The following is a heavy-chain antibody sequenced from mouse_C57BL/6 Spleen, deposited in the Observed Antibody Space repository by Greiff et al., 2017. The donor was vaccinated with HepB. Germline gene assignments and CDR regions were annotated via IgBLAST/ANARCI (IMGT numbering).Heavy chain of an antibody. D-gene: IGHD2-3*01. V-gene: IGHV1-52*01. CDR1: GYTFTSYW. Sequence: QVQLQQSGAELVRPGSSVKLSCKASGYTFTSYWMHWVKQRPIQGLEWIGNIDPSDSETHYNQKFKDKATLTVDKSSSTAYMQLSSLTSEDSAVYYCARKIYDGYYAMDYWGQGTSVTVSS. CDR3: ARKIYDGYYAMDY. CDR2: IDPSDSET. J-gene: IGHJ4*01.